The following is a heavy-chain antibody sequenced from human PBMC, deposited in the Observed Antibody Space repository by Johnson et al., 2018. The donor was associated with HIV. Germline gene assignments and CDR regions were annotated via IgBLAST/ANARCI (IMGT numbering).Heavy chain of an antibody. CDR2: ISWNSGSI. CDR3: ARDVASVYGSGDHAFDI. D-gene: IGHD3-10*01. Sequence: VQLVESGGGLVQPGGSLRLSCAASGFTFDDYAMHWVRQAPGKGLEWVSGISWNSGSIGYADSVKGRFTISRDNSRNTLYLQMGRLRVEDIAVYYCARDVASVYGSGDHAFDIWGQGTMVTVSS. CDR1: GFTFDDYA. V-gene: IGHV3-9*03. J-gene: IGHJ3*02.